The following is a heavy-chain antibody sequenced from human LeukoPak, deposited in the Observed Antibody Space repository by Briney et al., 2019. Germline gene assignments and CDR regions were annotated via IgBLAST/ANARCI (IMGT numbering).Heavy chain of an antibody. D-gene: IGHD3-10*01. CDR2: ISAYNGNT. Sequence: GASVKVSYKASGYTFTSYGISWARQAPGQGLEWMGWISAYNGNTNYAQKLQGRVTMTTDTSTSTAYMELRSLRSDDTAVYYCARDRGYYYGSGEHDAFDIWGQGTMVTVSS. CDR1: GYTFTSYG. CDR3: ARDRGYYYGSGEHDAFDI. V-gene: IGHV1-18*01. J-gene: IGHJ3*02.